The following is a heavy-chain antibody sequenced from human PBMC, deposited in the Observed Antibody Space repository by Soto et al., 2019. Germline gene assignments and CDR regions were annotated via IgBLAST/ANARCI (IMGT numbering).Heavy chain of an antibody. CDR3: ARLGVVVVAARHYYMDV. Sequence: PSETLSLTCTVSGGSISSYYWSWIRQPPGKGLEWIGYIYYSGSTNYNPSLKSRVTISVDTSKNQFSLKLSSVTAADTAVYYCARLGVVVVAARHYYMDVWGIGTTVTVSS. J-gene: IGHJ6*03. V-gene: IGHV4-59*01. CDR1: GGSISSYY. D-gene: IGHD2-15*01. CDR2: IYYSGST.